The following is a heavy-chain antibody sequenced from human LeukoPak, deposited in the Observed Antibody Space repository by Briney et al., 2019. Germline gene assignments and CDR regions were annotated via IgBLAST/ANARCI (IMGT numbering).Heavy chain of an antibody. D-gene: IGHD6-19*01. V-gene: IGHV1-2*02. Sequence: ASVKVSCKASGYTFTGYYMHWVRQAPGQGLEWMGWINPNSGGTNYAQKFQGRVTMTRDTSISTAYMELSRLRSDDTAVYYCARGGIAVAGYYYYGMDVWGQGTTVTVSS. CDR1: GYTFTGYY. CDR3: ARGGIAVAGYYYYGMDV. CDR2: INPNSGGT. J-gene: IGHJ6*02.